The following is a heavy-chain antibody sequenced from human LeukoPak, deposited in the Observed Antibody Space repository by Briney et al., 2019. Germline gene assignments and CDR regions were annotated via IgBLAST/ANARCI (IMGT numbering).Heavy chain of an antibody. V-gene: IGHV6-1*01. J-gene: IGHJ4*02. CDR1: GDSVSNNIAT. CDR2: TYYRSRWGN. CDR3: ARDPVGGSTIFDY. D-gene: IGHD1-26*01. Sequence: SQTLSLTCAISGDSVSNNIATWNWVRQSPSRGLERLGRTYYRSRWGNDYAISVKSRISINPDTSKNQFSLQLSSVTPEDTAVYYCARDPVGGSTIFDYWGQGTLVTVSS.